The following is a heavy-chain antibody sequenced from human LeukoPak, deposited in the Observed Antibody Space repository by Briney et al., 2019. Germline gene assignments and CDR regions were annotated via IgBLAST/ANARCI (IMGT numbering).Heavy chain of an antibody. J-gene: IGHJ4*02. CDR3: ARAKGGEFDY. V-gene: IGHV4-61*01. D-gene: IGHD3-10*01. CDR1: GGSVSSGSYY. Sequence: PSETLSLTSTVSGGSVSSGSYYWSWVRQPPGKGLEWIGYIYYSGSTNYNPSLKSRVTISVDTSKNQFSLKLSSVTAADTAVFYCARAKGGEFDYWGQGTLVTVSS. CDR2: IYYSGST.